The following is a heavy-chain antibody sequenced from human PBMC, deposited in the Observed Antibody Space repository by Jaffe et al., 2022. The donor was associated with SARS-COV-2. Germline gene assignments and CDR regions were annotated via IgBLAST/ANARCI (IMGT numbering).Heavy chain of an antibody. V-gene: IGHV1-3*01. CDR3: ARDGFSPRTTSYYYYYMDV. J-gene: IGHJ6*03. CDR2: INAGSGNT. CDR1: GYTFTSYA. D-gene: IGHD3-3*01. Sequence: QVQLVQSGAEVKKPGASVKVSCKASGYTFTSYAMHWVRQAPGQRLEWMGWINAGSGNTKYSQKFQGRVTLTRDTSASTAYMELSSLISEDTAVYYCARDGFSPRTTSYYYYYMDVWGKGTTVTVSS.